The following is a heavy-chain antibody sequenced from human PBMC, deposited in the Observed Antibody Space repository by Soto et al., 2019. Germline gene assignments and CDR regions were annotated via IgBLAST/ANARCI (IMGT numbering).Heavy chain of an antibody. V-gene: IGHV1-8*01. J-gene: IGHJ3*02. Sequence: QVQLVQSGAEVKKPGASVKVSCKASGYTFTSYDINWVRQATGQGLEWMGWMNPNSGNTGYAQKFQGRVTMTRNTSISTAYMELSSLRSEDTAVYYCARRLYDYIWGSYRQDAFDIWGHGTMVTVSS. CDR1: GYTFTSYD. D-gene: IGHD3-16*02. CDR2: MNPNSGNT. CDR3: ARRLYDYIWGSYRQDAFDI.